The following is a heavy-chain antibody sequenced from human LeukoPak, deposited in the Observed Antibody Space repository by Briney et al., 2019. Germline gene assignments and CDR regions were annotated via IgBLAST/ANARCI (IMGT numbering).Heavy chain of an antibody. CDR1: GGSISSYY. D-gene: IGHD2-15*01. Sequence: SETLSLTCTVSGGSISSYYWSWIRQPAGKGLEWIGRIYTSGSTNYNPSLKSRVTMSVDTSKNQFSLKLSSVTAADTAVYYCARDWETYCSGGSCFRFDPWGQGTLVTVSS. V-gene: IGHV4-4*07. J-gene: IGHJ5*02. CDR2: IYTSGST. CDR3: ARDWETYCSGGSCFRFDP.